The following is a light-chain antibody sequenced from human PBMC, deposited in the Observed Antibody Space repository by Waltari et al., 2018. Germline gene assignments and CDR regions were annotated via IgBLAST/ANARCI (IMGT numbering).Light chain of an antibody. J-gene: IGLJ1*01. CDR3: QTWASGLYV. Sequence: QLVLTQSPSASASPGASVKLTCPLSGGPRVYPIACHPQHPEKGPRFLMKVTSDGRQNKGDGIPDRFSGSSSGAERYLTISSLQSEDEADYYCQTWASGLYVFGTGTKVTVV. CDR2: VTSDGRQ. V-gene: IGLV4-69*01. CDR1: GGPRVYP.